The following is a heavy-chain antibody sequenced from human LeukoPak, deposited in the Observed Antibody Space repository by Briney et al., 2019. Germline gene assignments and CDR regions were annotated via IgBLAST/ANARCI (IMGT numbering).Heavy chain of an antibody. CDR1: GFTFSSYG. Sequence: GGSLRLSCAASGFTFSSYGMHWVRQAPGKGLEWVAVISYDGSNKYYADSVKGRFTISRDNSKNTLYLQMNSLRAEDTAVYYCARDHYDILTGYYRHSDYWGQGTLVTVSS. CDR3: ARDHYDILTGYYRHSDY. CDR2: ISYDGSNK. J-gene: IGHJ4*02. D-gene: IGHD3-9*01. V-gene: IGHV3-30*03.